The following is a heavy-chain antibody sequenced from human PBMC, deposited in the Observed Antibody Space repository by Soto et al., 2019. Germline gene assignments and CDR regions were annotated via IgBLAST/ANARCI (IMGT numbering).Heavy chain of an antibody. D-gene: IGHD2-21*02. Sequence: PGESLKISCKGSGYSFTSYWIGWVRQMPGKGLEWMGIIYPCDSDTRYSPSFQGQVTISADKSISTAYLQWSSLKASDTAMYYCASPSAYCGGDCPIDYWGQGTLVTVSS. CDR3: ASPSAYCGGDCPIDY. J-gene: IGHJ4*02. CDR2: IYPCDSDT. V-gene: IGHV5-51*01. CDR1: GYSFTSYW.